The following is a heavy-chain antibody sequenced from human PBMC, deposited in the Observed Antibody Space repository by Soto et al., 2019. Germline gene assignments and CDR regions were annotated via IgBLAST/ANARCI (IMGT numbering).Heavy chain of an antibody. D-gene: IGHD2-2*02. J-gene: IGHJ5*02. CDR3: ARVVSMTIPS. CDR2: MNPDSGNT. CDR1: GYTFTTYD. Sequence: GASVKVSCKASGYTFTTYDITWVRQATGQGLEWMGWMNPDSGNTGYAQKFQGRVTMTRNTSRSTAYMELSSLRSEDTAVYYCARVVSMTIPSWGQGTLVTVYS. V-gene: IGHV1-8*01.